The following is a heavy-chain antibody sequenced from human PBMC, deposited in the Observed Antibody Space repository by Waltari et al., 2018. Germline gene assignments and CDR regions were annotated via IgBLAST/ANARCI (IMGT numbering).Heavy chain of an antibody. CDR3: ARLGSGSSWHY. CDR2: IYHSGST. CDR1: GYSISRGYY. D-gene: IGHD1-26*01. J-gene: IGHJ4*02. Sequence: QVQLQESGPGLVKPSETLSLNCAVSGYSISRGYYWGWIRQPPGKGLEWIGSIYHSGSTYYNPSLKSRVTISVDTSKNQFSLKLSSVTAADTAVYYCARLGSGSSWHYWGQGTLVTVSS. V-gene: IGHV4-38-2*01.